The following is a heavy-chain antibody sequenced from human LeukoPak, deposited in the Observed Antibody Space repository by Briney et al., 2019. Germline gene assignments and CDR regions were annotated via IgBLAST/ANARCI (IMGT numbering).Heavy chain of an antibody. CDR3: ARGDYGDYVGY. CDR1: GASISSYY. D-gene: IGHD4-17*01. Sequence: PSETLSLTCTVSGASISSYYWSWIRQPPGKGLEWIGYIYYSGSTNYNPSLKSRVTISVDTSKNQFSLKLSSVTAADTAVYYCARGDYGDYVGYWGQGTLVTVSS. CDR2: IYYSGST. V-gene: IGHV4-59*01. J-gene: IGHJ4*02.